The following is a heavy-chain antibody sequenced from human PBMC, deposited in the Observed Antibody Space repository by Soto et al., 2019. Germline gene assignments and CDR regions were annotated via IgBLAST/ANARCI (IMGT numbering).Heavy chain of an antibody. CDR1: GYTFTDYD. Sequence: QVQVVQSRAEVKKPGASVKVSCKASGYTFTDYDINWVRQASGQGLEYMGWMSPESGNTGYAPQFQGRVTMTRNTSIRTAYMELRSISSEDTALYYCEVTTGYWGQGTKVTVSS. J-gene: IGHJ4*02. CDR2: MSPESGNT. D-gene: IGHD4-4*01. V-gene: IGHV1-8*01. CDR3: EVTTGY.